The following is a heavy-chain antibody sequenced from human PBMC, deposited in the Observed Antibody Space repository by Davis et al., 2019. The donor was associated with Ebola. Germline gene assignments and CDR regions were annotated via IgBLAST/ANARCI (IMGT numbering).Heavy chain of an antibody. CDR2: ISYSGATI. V-gene: IGHV3-11*01. J-gene: IGHJ4*02. Sequence: LSLTCAASGFTFSDNYMTWIRQAPGKGLEWVAYISYSGATIYYADSVKGRFTISRDNAKNSLHLQMNSRRVEDIAMYYCVSLLHWGQGARVTVSS. CDR3: VSLLH. CDR1: GFTFSDNY.